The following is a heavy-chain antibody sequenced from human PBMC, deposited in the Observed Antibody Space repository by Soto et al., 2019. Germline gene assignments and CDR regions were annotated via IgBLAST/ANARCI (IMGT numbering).Heavy chain of an antibody. J-gene: IGHJ6*02. CDR3: AIDWRWLVLGYYGMDV. D-gene: IGHD6-19*01. CDR2: ISYDGSNK. CDR1: GFTFSSYG. Sequence: QVKLVESGGGVVQPGRSLRLSCAASGFTFSSYGMHWVRQAPGKGLEWVAVISYDGSNKYYADSVKGRFTISRDNSKNTLYLQMNSLRAEDTAVYYCAIDWRWLVLGYYGMDVWGQGTTVTVSS. V-gene: IGHV3-30*03.